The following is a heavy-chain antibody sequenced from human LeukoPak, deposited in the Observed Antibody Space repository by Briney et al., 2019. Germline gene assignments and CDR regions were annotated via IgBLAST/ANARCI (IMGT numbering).Heavy chain of an antibody. CDR1: GGSVSSGSYY. CDR3: ARERIGPGAFDI. CDR2: IYYSGST. D-gene: IGHD2-15*01. V-gene: IGHV4-61*01. J-gene: IGHJ3*02. Sequence: PSETLSLTCTVSGGSVSSGSYYWSWIRQPPGKGLEWIGYIYYSGSTNYNPSLKSRVTISVDTSKNQFSLKLSSVTAADTAVYYCARERIGPGAFDIWGQGTMVTVSS.